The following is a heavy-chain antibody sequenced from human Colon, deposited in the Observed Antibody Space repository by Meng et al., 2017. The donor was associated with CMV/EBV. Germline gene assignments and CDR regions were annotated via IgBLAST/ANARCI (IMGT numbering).Heavy chain of an antibody. CDR2: VLYDGSRK. J-gene: IGHJ4*02. CDR3: VKDQCRG. D-gene: IGHD3-10*01. Sequence: QVQLVGSGGGVVQPGGSLRLSCAASGFTFSDYGMHWLRQAPGKGLGWVAFVLYDGSRKYYGDSVKGRFSISRDNSKNTLYLQMNSLRADDTAVYYCVKDQCRGWGQGTLVTVSS. V-gene: IGHV3-30*02. CDR1: GFTFSDYG.